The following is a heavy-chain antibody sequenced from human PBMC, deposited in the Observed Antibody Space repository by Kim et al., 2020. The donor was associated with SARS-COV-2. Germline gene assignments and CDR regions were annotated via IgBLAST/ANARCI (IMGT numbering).Heavy chain of an antibody. Sequence: SETLSLTCTVSGGSVSSGSYYWSWIRQPPGKGLEWIGYIYYSGSTNYNPSLKSRVTISVDTSKNQFSLKLSSVTAADTAVYYCARDGDYYDSSGEGLDY. D-gene: IGHD3-22*01. V-gene: IGHV4-61*01. CDR2: IYYSGST. CDR1: GGSVSSGSYY. J-gene: IGHJ4*01. CDR3: ARDGDYYDSSGEGLDY.